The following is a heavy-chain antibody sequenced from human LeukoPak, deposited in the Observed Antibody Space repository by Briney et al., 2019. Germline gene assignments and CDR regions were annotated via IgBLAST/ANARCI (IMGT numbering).Heavy chain of an antibody. CDR1: GFTFSTYA. V-gene: IGHV3-30*04. CDR2: ISYDGSNK. D-gene: IGHD5-18*01. J-gene: IGHJ4*02. CDR3: ARVPRIGDVDTAMVTISTSYFDY. Sequence: GGFLRLSCAASGFTFSTYAMHWVRQAPGKGLEWVAVISYDGSNKYYADSVKGRFTISRDNSKNTLYLQMNSLRAEDTAVYYCARVPRIGDVDTAMVTISTSYFDYWGQGTLVTVSS.